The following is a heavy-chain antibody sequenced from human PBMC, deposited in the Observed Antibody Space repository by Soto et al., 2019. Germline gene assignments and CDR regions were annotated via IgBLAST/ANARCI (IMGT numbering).Heavy chain of an antibody. D-gene: IGHD2-21*01. CDR3: AREVEMATPAD. V-gene: IGHV4-31*03. CDR2: IYYSGST. CDR1: GGSISSGGYY. Sequence: QVQLQESGPGLVKPSQTLSLTCTVSGGSISSGGYYWSWIRQHPGKGLEWIGYIYYSGSTYYNPSPKRXXTXSEXTSKNQFSLKLSSVTAADTAVYYCAREVEMATPADWGQGTLVTVSS. J-gene: IGHJ4*02.